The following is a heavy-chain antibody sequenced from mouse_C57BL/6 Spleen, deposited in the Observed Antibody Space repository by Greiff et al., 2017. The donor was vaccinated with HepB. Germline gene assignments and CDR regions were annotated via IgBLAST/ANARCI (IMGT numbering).Heavy chain of an antibody. J-gene: IGHJ3*01. CDR3: PSTYGSSYWFAY. CDR1: GFTFSSYG. D-gene: IGHD1-1*01. Sequence: EVQLVESGGDLVKPGGSLKLSCAASGFTFSSYGMSWVRQTPDKRLEWVATISSGGSYTYYPDSVKGRFTISRDNAQNTLYLQMSSLKSEDTAMYYCPSTYGSSYWFAYWGQGTLVTVSA. CDR2: ISSGGSYT. V-gene: IGHV5-6*01.